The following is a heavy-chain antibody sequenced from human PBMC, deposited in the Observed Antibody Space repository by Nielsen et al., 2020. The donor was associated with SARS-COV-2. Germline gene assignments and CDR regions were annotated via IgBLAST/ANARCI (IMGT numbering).Heavy chain of an antibody. D-gene: IGHD6-25*01. CDR1: GFTFSSYG. J-gene: IGHJ6*02. V-gene: IGHV3-33*03. CDR2: IWYDGSNK. Sequence: GESLKISCAASGFTFSSYGMHWVRQAPGKGLEWVAVIWYDGSNKYYADSVKGRFTISRDNAKNSLYLQMNSLRAEDTALYYCATLVSGRWGMDVWGRGTTVTVSS. CDR3: ATLVSGRWGMDV.